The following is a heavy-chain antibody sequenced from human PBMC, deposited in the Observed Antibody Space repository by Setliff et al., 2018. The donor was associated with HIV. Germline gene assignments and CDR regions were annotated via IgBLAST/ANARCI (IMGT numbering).Heavy chain of an antibody. J-gene: IGHJ4*02. V-gene: IGHV4-38-2*01. CDR2: LFYGGST. D-gene: IGHD6-19*01. CDR3: ARQSQWPVRGFDY. Sequence: SETLSLTCAVSGYSFSSGYYWGWIRQPPGKGLEWIGSLFYGGSTHYTPSLKSRVTISVDTSKNQFSLKLSSVTAADTAVYYCARQSQWPVRGFDYWGQGTLVTVSS. CDR1: GYSFSSGYY.